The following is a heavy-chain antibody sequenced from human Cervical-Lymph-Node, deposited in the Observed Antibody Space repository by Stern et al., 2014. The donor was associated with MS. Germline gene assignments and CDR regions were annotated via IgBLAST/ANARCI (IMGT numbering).Heavy chain of an antibody. V-gene: IGHV1-69*01. D-gene: IGHD3-22*01. Sequence: VQLVESGAEVKKPGSSVKVSCKASGGTFSSYAISWVRQAPGQGLEWMGGILPIFGTANYAQKFQGRVTITADESTSTAYMELSSLRSEDTAVYYCARGNYDSSGYYPPRYYYGMDVWGQGTTVTVSS. CDR1: GGTFSSYA. CDR2: ILPIFGTA. J-gene: IGHJ6*02. CDR3: ARGNYDSSGYYPPRYYYGMDV.